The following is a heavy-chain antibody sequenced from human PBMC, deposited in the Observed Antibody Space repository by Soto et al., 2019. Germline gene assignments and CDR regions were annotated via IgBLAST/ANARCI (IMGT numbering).Heavy chain of an antibody. D-gene: IGHD4-4*01. CDR2: INVYNGNT. V-gene: IGHV1-18*01. Sequence: ASVKVSCKASGYTFSSYSISWVRQAPGQGLEWMGWINVYNGNTKYAQKFQGRVTMTTDTSTSTVYMELRSLTSDDTAVYYCARDGVAVSTGFSGYWRQGTLVTASS. CDR3: ARDGVAVSTGFSGY. J-gene: IGHJ4*02. CDR1: GYTFSSYS.